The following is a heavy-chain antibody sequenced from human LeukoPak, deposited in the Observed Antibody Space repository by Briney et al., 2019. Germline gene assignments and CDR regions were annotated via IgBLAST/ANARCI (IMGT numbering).Heavy chain of an antibody. V-gene: IGHV3-30*18. CDR1: GFTFSSYG. CDR2: ISYDGSNK. J-gene: IGHJ4*02. CDR3: AKEPPGYSYGLDY. D-gene: IGHD5-18*01. Sequence: QPGRSLRPSCAASGFTFSSYGMHWVRQAPGKGLEWVAVISYDGSNKYYADSVKGRFTISRDNSKNTLYLQMNSLRAEDTAVYYCAKEPPGYSYGLDYWGQGTLVTVSS.